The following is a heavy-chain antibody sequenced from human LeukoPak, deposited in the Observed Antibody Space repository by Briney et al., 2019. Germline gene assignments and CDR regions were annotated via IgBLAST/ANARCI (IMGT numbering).Heavy chain of an antibody. J-gene: IGHJ4*02. Sequence: SETLSLTCAVYGGSFSGYYWSWIRQPPGKGLEWIGEINHSGSTNYNPSLKSRVTISVDTSKNQFSPKLSSVTAADTAVYYCARWGRRYYGSGSPYWGQGTLATVSS. CDR3: ARWGRRYYGSGSPY. CDR1: GGSFSGYY. D-gene: IGHD3-10*01. CDR2: INHSGST. V-gene: IGHV4-34*01.